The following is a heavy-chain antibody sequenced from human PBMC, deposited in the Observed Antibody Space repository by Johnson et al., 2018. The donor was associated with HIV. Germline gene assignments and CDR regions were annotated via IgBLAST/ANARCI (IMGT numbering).Heavy chain of an antibody. V-gene: IGHV3-30*03. CDR2: ISYDGSNK. Sequence: QMQLVESGGGVVQPGGSLRLSCAASGFTFSSYGMHWVRQAPGKALEWVAVISYDGSNKFFAASVKGRFTISSDTAKNTLYLQMNSLRVEDTAVYYCARLGANSLGGAFDIWGQGTMVTVSS. CDR1: GFTFSSYG. CDR3: ARLGANSLGGAFDI. J-gene: IGHJ3*02. D-gene: IGHD4-23*01.